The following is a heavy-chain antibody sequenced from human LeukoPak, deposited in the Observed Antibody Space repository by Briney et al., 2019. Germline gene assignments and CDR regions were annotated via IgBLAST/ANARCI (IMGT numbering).Heavy chain of an antibody. D-gene: IGHD3-3*01. CDR2: ISAYNGNT. V-gene: IGHV1-18*01. J-gene: IGHJ4*02. CDR1: GYTFTSYG. Sequence: ASVKVSCKASGYTFTSYGISWVRQAPGQGLEWMGWISAYNGNTNYAQKLQGRVTMTTDTSTSTAYMELRSLRSDDTAVYYCARALTGYDFWSGYIYFDYWGQGTLVTVSS. CDR3: ARALTGYDFWSGYIYFDY.